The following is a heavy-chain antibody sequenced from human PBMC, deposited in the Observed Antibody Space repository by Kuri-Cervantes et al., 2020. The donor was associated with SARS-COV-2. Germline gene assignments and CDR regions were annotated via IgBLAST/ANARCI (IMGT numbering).Heavy chain of an antibody. CDR1: GFTFSSYA. V-gene: IGHV3-23*01. CDR3: AKDFWYYYDSSGYTYFDY. J-gene: IGHJ4*02. Sequence: GESLKISCAASGFTFSSYAMSRVRQAPGKGLEWVSAISGSGGSTYYADSVKGRFTISRDNSKNTLYLQMNSLRAEDTAVYYCAKDFWYYYDSSGYTYFDYWGQGTLVTVSS. D-gene: IGHD3-22*01. CDR2: ISGSGGST.